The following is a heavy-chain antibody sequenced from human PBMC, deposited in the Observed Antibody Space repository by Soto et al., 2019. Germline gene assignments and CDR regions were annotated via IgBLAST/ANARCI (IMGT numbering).Heavy chain of an antibody. D-gene: IGHD3-22*01. CDR2: IHYSGST. V-gene: IGHV4-59*01. Sequence: SETLSLTCTVSGDSISGYYWSWSRQPPGKGLEWIGYIHYSGSTNYNPSLKSRVTITVDTSKNQFSLKLSSVTAADTAVYYCAREAWKYSDTSGPQTSYYYYGLDVWGQGTTVT. CDR1: GDSISGYY. CDR3: AREAWKYSDTSGPQTSYYYYGLDV. J-gene: IGHJ6*02.